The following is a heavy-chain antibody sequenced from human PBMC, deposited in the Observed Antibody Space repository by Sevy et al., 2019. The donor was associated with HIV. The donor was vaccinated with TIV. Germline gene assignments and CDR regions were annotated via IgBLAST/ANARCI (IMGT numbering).Heavy chain of an antibody. V-gene: IGHV3-23*01. J-gene: IGHJ5*01. CDR3: SKEPMIGVMGWFEP. D-gene: IGHD3-22*01. CDR2: ISGSGGST. CDR1: GFTFSSYA. Sequence: GGSLRLSCAASGFTFSSYAMSWVRQAPGKGLEWVSAISGSGGSTYYADSVKGRFTISRDNSKNTLYLQMNSLRAEDTAVYYWSKEPMIGVMGWFEPRGQGTLGTGSS.